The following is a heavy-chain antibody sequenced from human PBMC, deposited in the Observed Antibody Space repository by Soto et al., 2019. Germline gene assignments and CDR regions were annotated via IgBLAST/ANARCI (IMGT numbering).Heavy chain of an antibody. CDR3: ARGSSYDRTSAFDH. Sequence: PSETLSLTCTVSGASMTNYYWNWIRQPPGKGLEWIAYIYYTGGGPEYNPSLKSRVTISADTSKNQFSLKVNSVTAADTAVYYCARGSSYDRTSAFDHWGQGALVTVSS. CDR1: GASMTNYY. CDR2: IYYTGGGP. V-gene: IGHV4-59*01. D-gene: IGHD3-22*01. J-gene: IGHJ4*02.